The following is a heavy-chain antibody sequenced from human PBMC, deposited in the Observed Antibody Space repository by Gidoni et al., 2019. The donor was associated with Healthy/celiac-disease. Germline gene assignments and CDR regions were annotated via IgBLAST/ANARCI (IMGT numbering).Heavy chain of an antibody. J-gene: IGHJ4*02. Sequence: EVQLVESGVGLVTPGGSLRLSCAASGFTFISYSMNWVRHAQGKVLEGVSYISSSSSYIYYADSVKGRFTISRDNAKNSLYLQMNSLRAEDTAVYYCARDSAGYSSSWFDYWGQGTLVTVSS. CDR2: ISSSSSYI. CDR3: ARDSAGYSSSWFDY. D-gene: IGHD6-13*01. CDR1: GFTFISYS. V-gene: IGHV3-21*05.